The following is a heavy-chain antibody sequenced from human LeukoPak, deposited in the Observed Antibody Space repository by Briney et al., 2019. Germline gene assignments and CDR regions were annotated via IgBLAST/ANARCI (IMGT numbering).Heavy chain of an antibody. CDR3: ARDFLRGAPDYFDQ. J-gene: IGHJ4*02. CDR1: GFTLSRYP. V-gene: IGHV3-30*14. D-gene: IGHD3-10*01. Sequence: GESLRLSCAASGFTLSRYPFHGVRQAPGRGLEWVADIGYDGVNKFYTDSVRGRFTISRDDSKSTLYLQMDSLRPEDTALYYCARDFLRGAPDYFDQWGQGTLVTVSS. CDR2: IGYDGVNK.